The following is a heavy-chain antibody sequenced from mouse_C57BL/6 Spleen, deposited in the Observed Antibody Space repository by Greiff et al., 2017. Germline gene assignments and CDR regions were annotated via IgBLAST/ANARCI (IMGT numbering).Heavy chain of an antibody. J-gene: IGHJ2*01. D-gene: IGHD4-1*01. CDR1: GYTFTDYY. Sequence: VQLLQSVAELVRPGASVKLSCKASGYTFTDYYINWVKQRPGQGLEWIARIYPGNGNTNYNQKFKGKATLTAEKSSSTAYMQLSSLTSEDTAVYFCASSADWGLFDYWGQGTTLTVSS. CDR3: ASSADWGLFDY. CDR2: IYPGNGNT. V-gene: IGHV1-76*01.